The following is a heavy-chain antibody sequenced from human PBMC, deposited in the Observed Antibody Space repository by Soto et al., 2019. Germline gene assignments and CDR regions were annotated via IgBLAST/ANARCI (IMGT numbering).Heavy chain of an antibody. CDR3: ARDGVRRGYDSSGYGGLLI. CDR2: IYYSGST. V-gene: IGHV4-31*03. D-gene: IGHD3-22*01. Sequence: QVQLQESGPGLVKPSQTLSLTCTVSGGSISSGGYYWSWIRQHPGKGLEWIGYIYYSGSTYYNPSLKSRVTISVDTSKNQFSLKLSSVTAADTAVYYCARDGVRRGYDSSGYGGLLIWGQGTMVTVSS. J-gene: IGHJ3*02. CDR1: GGSISSGGYY.